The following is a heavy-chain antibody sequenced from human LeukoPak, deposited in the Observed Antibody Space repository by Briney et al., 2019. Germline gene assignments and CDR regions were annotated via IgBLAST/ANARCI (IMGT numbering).Heavy chain of an antibody. CDR3: SRDPRQNDY. J-gene: IGHJ4*02. CDR2: ISGSAHDV. V-gene: IGHV3-11*01. CDR1: GFTFSDFY. Sequence: GESLRLSCAASGFTFSDFYMTWIRQAPGKGLELLSYISGSAHDVNYIDSVRGRFTISRDNAKNSLYLHMNSLTVEDTAVYYCSRDPRQNDYWGQGTLVTVSS.